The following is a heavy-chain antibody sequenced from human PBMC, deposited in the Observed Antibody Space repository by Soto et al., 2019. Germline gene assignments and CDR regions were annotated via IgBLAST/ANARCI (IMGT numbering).Heavy chain of an antibody. D-gene: IGHD3-10*01. CDR2: ISGSGGST. V-gene: IGHV3-23*01. CDR1: GFSFSNYA. J-gene: IGHJ4*02. CDR3: AKDFKAYGSGSKGDY. Sequence: GGSLRLSCAVSGFSFSNYAMSWVRQAPGKGLEWVSAISGSGGSTNYADSVKGRFTISRDNSKNTLYVQMNSLRAEDTAVYYCAKDFKAYGSGSKGDYWGQGTLVTVSS.